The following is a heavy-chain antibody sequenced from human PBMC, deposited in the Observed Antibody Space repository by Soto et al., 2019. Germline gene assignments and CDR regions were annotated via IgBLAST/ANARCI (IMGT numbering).Heavy chain of an antibody. Sequence: PSETLSLTCTVSGGSISSYYWSWIRQPPGKGLEWIGYIYYSGSTNYNPSLKSRVTISVDTSKNQFSLKLSSVTAADTAVYYCARSGAPDRRYNWFDPWGQGTLVTVS. J-gene: IGHJ5*02. CDR3: ARSGAPDRRYNWFDP. V-gene: IGHV4-59*01. CDR2: IYYSGST. CDR1: GGSISSYY.